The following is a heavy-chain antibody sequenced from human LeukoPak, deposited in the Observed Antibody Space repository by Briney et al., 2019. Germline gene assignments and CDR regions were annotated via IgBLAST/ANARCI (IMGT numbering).Heavy chain of an antibody. D-gene: IGHD6-19*01. CDR2: ISYDGSNK. J-gene: IGHJ4*02. V-gene: IGHV3-30*18. CDR3: AKDWAGGWYYFDY. CDR1: GFTFSSHG. Sequence: GGSLRLSCAASGFTFSSHGMHWVRQAPGKGLEWVAVISYDGSNKYYADSVKGRFTISRDNSKNTLYLQMNSLRAEDTAVYYCAKDWAGGWYYFDYWGQGTLVTVSS.